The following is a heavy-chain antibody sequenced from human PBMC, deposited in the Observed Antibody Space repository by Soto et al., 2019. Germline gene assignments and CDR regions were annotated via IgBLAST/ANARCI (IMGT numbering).Heavy chain of an antibody. CDR3: VTVDNYVTPTPQDV. Sequence: QVQLGQAGVEMTKPGASVKVSCKASGYIFVNYGIAWVRQAPGQGLEWMGWISPYTGNTHSATKVQGRLTMTTDTSTSTAYMDLGSLTSDDTAVYYCVTVDNYVTPTPQDVWGQGTTVTVSS. CDR1: GYIFVNYG. CDR2: ISPYTGNT. V-gene: IGHV1-18*01. D-gene: IGHD3-16*01. J-gene: IGHJ6*02.